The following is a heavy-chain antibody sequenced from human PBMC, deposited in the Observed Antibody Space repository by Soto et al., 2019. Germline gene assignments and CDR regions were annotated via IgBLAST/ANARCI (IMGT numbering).Heavy chain of an antibody. CDR1: GFTFSRYG. J-gene: IGHJ3*02. CDR3: ARERPRADAFDI. D-gene: IGHD1-1*01. CDR2: INSDGSST. Sequence: GGSLRLSCAASGFTFSRYGMHWVRQAPGKGLVWVSRINSDGSSTSYADSVKGRFTISRDNAKNTLYLQMNSLRAEDTAVYYCARERPRADAFDIWGQGAMVTVSS. V-gene: IGHV3-74*01.